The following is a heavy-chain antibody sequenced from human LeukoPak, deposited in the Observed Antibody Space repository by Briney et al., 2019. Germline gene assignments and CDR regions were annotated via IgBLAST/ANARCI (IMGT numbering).Heavy chain of an antibody. CDR1: GFTFDDYG. CDR2: TNWNGGST. J-gene: IGHJ3*02. V-gene: IGHV3-20*04. D-gene: IGHD1-26*01. CDR3: ARVRGGSGRSYAADAFDI. Sequence: GGSLRLSCAASGFTFDDYGMSWVRQAPGKGLEWVSGTNWNGGSTGYADSVKGRFTISRDNAKSTLYLQMNSLRADDTAVFYCARVRGGSGRSYAADAFDIWGQGTMVTVSS.